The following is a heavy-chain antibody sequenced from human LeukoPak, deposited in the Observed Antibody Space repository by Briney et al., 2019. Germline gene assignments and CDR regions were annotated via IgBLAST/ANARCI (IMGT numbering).Heavy chain of an antibody. V-gene: IGHV3-21*01. J-gene: IGHJ4*02. CDR1: GFTFSSYS. Sequence: GGSLRLSCAASGFTFSSYSMNWVRQAPGKGLEWVSSISSSSSYIYYADSVKGRFTISRDNAMNSLYLQMNSLRAEDTAVYYCARGGFGLIVVVPAAILNYWGQGTLVTVSS. CDR2: ISSSSSYI. CDR3: ARGGFGLIVVVPAAILNY. D-gene: IGHD2-2*02.